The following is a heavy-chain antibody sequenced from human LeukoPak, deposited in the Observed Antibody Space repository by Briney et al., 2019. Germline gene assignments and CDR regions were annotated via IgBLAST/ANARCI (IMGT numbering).Heavy chain of an antibody. CDR3: ARGGGYGYFDY. V-gene: IGHV3-21*01. D-gene: IGHD5-18*01. CDR2: ISSSSSYI. CDR1: GFTFSSYN. J-gene: IGHJ4*02. Sequence: GGSLRLPCAASGFTFSSYNMNWVRQAPGKGLEWVSSISSSSSYIYYADSVRGRFTISRDNAKNSLYLQMNSLRAEDTAVYYCARGGGYGYFDYWGQGTLVTVSS.